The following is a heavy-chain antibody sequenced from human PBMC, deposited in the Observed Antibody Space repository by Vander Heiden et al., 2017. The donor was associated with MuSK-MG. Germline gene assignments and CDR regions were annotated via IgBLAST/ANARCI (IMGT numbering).Heavy chain of an antibody. J-gene: IGHJ5*02. CDR2: FYGTDGG. V-gene: IGHV3-66*02. CDR1: GSSVSSSY. Sequence: EVQLVESGGGLVQPGGSRRPSCAVPGSSVSSSYMSWVRQAPGKGLEWVSVFYGTDGGYHADSVKGRFTVSRDSSKNTLYLQMNNLRPEDTAVYYCVRSPRAITYGGVIVLAPLEHWGQGALVTVSS. D-gene: IGHD3-16*02. CDR3: VRSPRAITYGGVIVLAPLEH.